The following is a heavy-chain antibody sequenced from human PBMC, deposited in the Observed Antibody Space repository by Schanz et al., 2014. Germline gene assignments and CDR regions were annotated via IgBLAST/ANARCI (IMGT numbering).Heavy chain of an antibody. CDR1: GASISSSNW. J-gene: IGHJ5*02. D-gene: IGHD6-25*01. V-gene: IGHV4-4*02. CDR2: IYHTGST. CDR3: AREPLSGYNWFDP. Sequence: QVQLQESGPGLVKPSGTLSLTCAVSGASISSSNWWSWVRQPPGKGLEWIGEIYHTGSTNYNPSRKSRVTIARATSKNQFSLKRSSVTAADTAVYYCAREPLSGYNWFDPWGQGSLXTVSS.